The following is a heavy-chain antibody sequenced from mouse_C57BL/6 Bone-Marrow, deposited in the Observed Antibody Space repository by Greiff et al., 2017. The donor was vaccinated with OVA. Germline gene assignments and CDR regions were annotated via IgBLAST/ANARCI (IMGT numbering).Heavy chain of an antibody. D-gene: IGHD1-1*01. CDR3: ARSSIYPLWYFDV. J-gene: IGHJ1*03. Sequence: QVQLQQPGAELVRPGTSVKLSCKASGYTFTSYWMHWVKQRPGQGLEWIGVIDPSDSSTNYNQKFKGKATLTVDTSSSTAYMQLRSLTSEDSAVYYCARSSIYPLWYFDVWGTGTTVTVSS. CDR2: IDPSDSST. V-gene: IGHV1-59*01. CDR1: GYTFTSYW.